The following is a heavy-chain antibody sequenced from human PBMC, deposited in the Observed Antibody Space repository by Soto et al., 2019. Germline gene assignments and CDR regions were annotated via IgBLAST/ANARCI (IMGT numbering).Heavy chain of an antibody. D-gene: IGHD6-13*01. V-gene: IGHV4-34*01. CDR3: ARGKGAAAGYYYYGMDI. Sequence: SETLSLTCAVYGGSFSGYYWSWIRKPPGKGLEWIGEINHSGITTYNPSLKSRVTISLDTSKNQFPLILSSVTAADTAVYYCARGKGAAAGYYYYGMDIWGQGTTVT. CDR2: INHSGIT. J-gene: IGHJ6*02. CDR1: GGSFSGYY.